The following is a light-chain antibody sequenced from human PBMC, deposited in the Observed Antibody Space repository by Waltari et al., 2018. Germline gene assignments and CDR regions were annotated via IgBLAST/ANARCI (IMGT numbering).Light chain of an antibody. V-gene: IGKV1-8*01. J-gene: IGKJ3*01. CDR1: QGISSY. CDR3: QQYYSYPRT. Sequence: AIRMTQSPSSFSASPGDRVTITCRASQGISSYLAWYQQKPGKAPKLLIYAASTLQSGVPSRFSGSGSGTDFTLTISCLQSEDFATYYCQQYYSYPRTFGPGTKVDIK. CDR2: AAS.